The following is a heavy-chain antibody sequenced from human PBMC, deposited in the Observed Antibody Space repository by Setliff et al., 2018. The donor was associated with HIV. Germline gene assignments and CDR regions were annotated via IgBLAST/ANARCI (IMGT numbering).Heavy chain of an antibody. J-gene: IGHJ6*03. Sequence: GALRLSCTASGFSLGDFMLTWVRQAPGKGLQWVSDSSPTSSSKLYAESVKDRFTISRDNAKNSLYLQMNSLRVEDTAVYYCARVDFWSGHAFYMDVWGKGTTVTVSS. CDR1: GFSLGDFM. D-gene: IGHD3-3*01. V-gene: IGHV3-48*01. CDR3: ARVDFWSGHAFYMDV. CDR2: SSPTSSSK.